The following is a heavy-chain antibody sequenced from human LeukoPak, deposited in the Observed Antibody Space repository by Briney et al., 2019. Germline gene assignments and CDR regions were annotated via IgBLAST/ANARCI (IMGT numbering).Heavy chain of an antibody. V-gene: IGHV3-11*04. CDR1: GFTFSDYF. CDR2: ISGSGSTV. Sequence: PGGSLRLSCAASGFTFSDYFLTWIRQAPGKGLEWVSYISGSGSTVYYADSVKGRFTISRDNAKNSLYLQMNSLRAEDTAVYYCAKAPTKNSGSYALVLDYWGQGTLVTVSS. CDR3: AKAPTKNSGSYALVLDY. J-gene: IGHJ4*02. D-gene: IGHD1-26*01.